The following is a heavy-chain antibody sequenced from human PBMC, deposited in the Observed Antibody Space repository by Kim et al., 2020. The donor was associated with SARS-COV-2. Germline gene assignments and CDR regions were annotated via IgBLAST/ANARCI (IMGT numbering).Heavy chain of an antibody. CDR3: AKVAYCSGGSCYREYYYYGMDV. CDR1: GFTFSSYG. D-gene: IGHD2-15*01. Sequence: GGSLRLSCAASGFTFSSYGMHWVRQAPGKGLEWVAVIWYDGSNKYYADSVKGRFTISRDNSKNTLYLQMNSLRAGDTAVYYCAKVAYCSGGSCYREYYYYGMDVWGQGTTVSVSS. CDR2: IWYDGSNK. J-gene: IGHJ6*02. V-gene: IGHV3-33*06.